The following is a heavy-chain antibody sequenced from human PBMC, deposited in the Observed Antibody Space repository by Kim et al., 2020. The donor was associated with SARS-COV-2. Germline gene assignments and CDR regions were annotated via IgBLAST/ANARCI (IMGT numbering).Heavy chain of an antibody. Sequence: GGSLRLSCAASGFTVSSNYMSWVRQPPGKGLEWVSVIYSGGSTYYADSVTGRFTIFRDNAKNTLYLQMSSMRAEDTAVYYCAGGATSISYHWGQGTLVTVSS. CDR3: AGGATSISYH. J-gene: IGHJ1*01. V-gene: IGHV3-66*01. D-gene: IGHD2-2*01. CDR2: IYSGGST. CDR1: GFTVSSNY.